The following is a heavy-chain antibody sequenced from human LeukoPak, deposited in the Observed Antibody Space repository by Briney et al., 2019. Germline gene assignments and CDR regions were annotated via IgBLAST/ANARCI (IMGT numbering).Heavy chain of an antibody. CDR2: ISSSSSYT. D-gene: IGHD2-21*02. CDR1: GFTFSDYY. Sequence: GGSLKLSRAASGFTFSDYYMSWIRQAPGKGLEWVSYISSSSSYTNYADSVKGRFTISRDNAKNSLYLQMNSLRAEDTAVYYCARGPCGGDCYSGDYWGQGTLVTVSS. J-gene: IGHJ4*02. V-gene: IGHV3-11*06. CDR3: ARGPCGGDCYSGDY.